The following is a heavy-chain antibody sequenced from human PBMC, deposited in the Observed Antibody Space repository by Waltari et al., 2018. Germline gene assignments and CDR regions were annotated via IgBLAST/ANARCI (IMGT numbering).Heavy chain of an antibody. V-gene: IGHV1-2*02. J-gene: IGHJ3*02. CDR3: ARDYGADSSAPDDAFDI. D-gene: IGHD3-22*01. CDR2: INPNSGGT. Sequence: QVQLVQSGAEVKKPGASVKVSCKASGYTFTGYYMHWVRQAPGQGLEWMGWINPNSGGTNYAQKFQGRVTMTRDTSISTAYMELSRLRSDDTAVYYCARDYGADSSAPDDAFDIWGQGTMVTVSS. CDR1: GYTFTGYY.